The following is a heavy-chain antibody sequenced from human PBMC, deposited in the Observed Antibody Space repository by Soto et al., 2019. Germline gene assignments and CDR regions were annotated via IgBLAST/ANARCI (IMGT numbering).Heavy chain of an antibody. CDR2: IWYDGSNK. CDR3: ARDRDGAYEIDY. CDR1: GFTFSSYG. J-gene: IGHJ4*02. V-gene: IGHV3-33*01. Sequence: QVQLVESGGGVVQPGRSLRLSCAASGFTFSSYGMHWVRQAPGKGLEWVAVIWYDGSNKYYADSVKGRFTISRDNSKNTLYLQMNSLRAEDTAVYYCARDRDGAYEIDYWGQGTLVTVSS. D-gene: IGHD4-17*01.